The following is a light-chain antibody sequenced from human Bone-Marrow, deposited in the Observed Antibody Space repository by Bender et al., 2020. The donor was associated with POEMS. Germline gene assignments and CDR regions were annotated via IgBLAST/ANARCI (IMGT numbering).Light chain of an antibody. CDR1: ISTVESYNF. V-gene: IGLV2-23*01. J-gene: IGLJ3*02. CDR3: SSYVAVNTWV. CDR2: EDS. Sequence: QSVLTQPASVSGALGQSITISCTGGISTVESYNFVSLYQHHPGKAPKLVIYEDSGRPSGVSTRFSGSKSGKTASLTISGLQAEDEADYYCSSYVAVNTWVFGGGTTLTVL.